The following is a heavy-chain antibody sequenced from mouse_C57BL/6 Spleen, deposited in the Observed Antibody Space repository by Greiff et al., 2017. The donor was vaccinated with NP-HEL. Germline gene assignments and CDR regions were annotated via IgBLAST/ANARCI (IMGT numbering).Heavy chain of an antibody. CDR3: ARYAQAGDFDY. V-gene: IGHV1-52*01. D-gene: IGHD3-2*02. CDR1: GYTFTSYW. J-gene: IGHJ2*01. Sequence: QVQLQQPGAELVRPGSSVKLSCKASGYTFTSYWMHWVKQRPIQGLEWIGNIDPSDSETHYNQKFKDKATLTVDKSSSTAYMQLSSLTSEDSAVYYCARYAQAGDFDYWGQGTTLTVSS. CDR2: IDPSDSET.